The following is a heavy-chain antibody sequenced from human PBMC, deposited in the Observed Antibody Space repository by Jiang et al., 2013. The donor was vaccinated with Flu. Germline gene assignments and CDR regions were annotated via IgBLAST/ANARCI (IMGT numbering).Heavy chain of an antibody. D-gene: IGHD6-19*01. J-gene: IGHJ4*02. CDR1: GFTFSDHY. Sequence: VQLVESGGGLVQPGGSLRLSCVGSGFTFSDHYIDWVRQAPGKGLEWVGRSRNKANSFTTEYAASVKGRFTISRDDSKNTLYLEMRSLKTEDTAVYYCAGAAVAVYFDYWGQGTLVTVSS. CDR3: AGAAVAVYFDY. CDR2: SRNKANSFTT. V-gene: IGHV3-72*01.